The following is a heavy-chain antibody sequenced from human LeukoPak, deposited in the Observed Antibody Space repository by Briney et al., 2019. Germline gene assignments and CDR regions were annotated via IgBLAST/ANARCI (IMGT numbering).Heavy chain of an antibody. CDR1: GVSFNDYY. CDR2: INHSGYT. D-gene: IGHD4-17*01. V-gene: IGHV4-34*01. J-gene: IGHJ4*02. CDR3: TRMTTGHDY. Sequence: PSETLSLTCAVSGVSFNDYYWSWVRQTPGKGLEWIGEINHSGYTNDSPPLKSRVTLSIDTSRKQFSLNLRSVTVADTGIYYCTRMTTGHDYWGQGTLVAVSS.